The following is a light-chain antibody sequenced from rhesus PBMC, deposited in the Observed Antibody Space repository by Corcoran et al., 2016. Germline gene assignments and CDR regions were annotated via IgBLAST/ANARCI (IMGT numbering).Light chain of an antibody. CDR2: ENY. CDR3: QSYDNRLSAYI. CDR1: ASNIGADYY. V-gene: IGLV1-85*01. J-gene: IGLJ1*01. Sequence: QSVLTQPPSMSGAPGQRVTLSCTGSASNIGADYYVQWYQQLPGPAPKLLIFENYKRPSGISDRFSGSQSGTSASLSITGLQSEDEADYFCQSYDNRLSAYIFGTGTRLTVL.